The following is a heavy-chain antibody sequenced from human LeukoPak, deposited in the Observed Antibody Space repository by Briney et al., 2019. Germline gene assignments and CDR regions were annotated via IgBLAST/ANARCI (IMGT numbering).Heavy chain of an antibody. CDR3: ASAFSGSYRIDY. J-gene: IGHJ4*02. CDR1: GGSFSGYY. Sequence: SETLSLTCAVYGGSFSGYYWSWIRQPPGKELEWIGEINHSGSTNYNPSLKSRVTISVDTSKNQFSLKLSSVTAADTAVYYCASAFSGSYRIDYWGQGTLVTVSS. D-gene: IGHD3-16*02. CDR2: INHSGST. V-gene: IGHV4-34*01.